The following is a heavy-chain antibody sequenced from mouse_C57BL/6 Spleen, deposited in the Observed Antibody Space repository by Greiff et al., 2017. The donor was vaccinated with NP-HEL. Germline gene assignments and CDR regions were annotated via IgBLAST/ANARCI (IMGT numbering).Heavy chain of an antibody. CDR2: ISYDGSN. V-gene: IGHV3-6*01. Sequence: VQLKESGPGLVKPSQSLSLTCSVTGYSITSGYYWYWIRQFPGNKLEWMGYISYDGSNNYNPSLKNRISITRDTSKNQFFLKLNSVTTEDTATYCCARDHYGSSFDVWGTGTTVTVSS. J-gene: IGHJ1*03. CDR1: GYSITSGYY. D-gene: IGHD1-1*01. CDR3: ARDHYGSSFDV.